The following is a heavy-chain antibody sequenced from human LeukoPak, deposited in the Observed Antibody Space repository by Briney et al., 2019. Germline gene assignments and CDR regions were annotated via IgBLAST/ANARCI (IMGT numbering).Heavy chain of an antibody. CDR2: IYYSGST. J-gene: IGHJ4*02. Sequence: SETLSLTCTVSGGSISSYYWSWIRQPPGKGLEWIGYIYYSGSTNYNPSLKSRVTISVDTSKNQFSLKLSSVTAADTAVYYCARVPLRIAAAGTFDYWGQGTLVTVSS. CDR1: GGSISSYY. V-gene: IGHV4-59*12. CDR3: ARVPLRIAAAGTFDY. D-gene: IGHD6-13*01.